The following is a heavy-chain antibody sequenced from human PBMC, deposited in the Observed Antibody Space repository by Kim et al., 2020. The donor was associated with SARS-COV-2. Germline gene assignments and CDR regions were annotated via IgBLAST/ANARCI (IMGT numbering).Heavy chain of an antibody. D-gene: IGHD3-3*01. Sequence: GGSLRLSCAASGFTFSSYAMSWVRQAPGKGLEWVSAISGSGGSTYYADSVKGRFTISRDNSKNTLYLQMNSLRAEDTAVYYCAKDHRTTYYDFWRGYYTGYYFDVWGQGTLVTVSS. CDR1: GFTFSSYA. V-gene: IGHV3-23*01. J-gene: IGHJ4*02. CDR2: ISGSGGST. CDR3: AKDHRTTYYDFWRGYYTGYYFDV.